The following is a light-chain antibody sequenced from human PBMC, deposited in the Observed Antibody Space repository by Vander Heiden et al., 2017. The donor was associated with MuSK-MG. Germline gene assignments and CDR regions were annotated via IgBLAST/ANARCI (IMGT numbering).Light chain of an antibody. J-gene: IGKJ1*01. CDR2: GAS. Sequence: EIVLTQSPATLSLSPGERATLSCRASQSVGSYLAWFQQKPGQAPRLLIHGASNRATGIPARFSGSGSGTDFTLNISSLEPEDFAVYYCQQRDKWSPLGTFGQGTRVEVK. V-gene: IGKV3-11*01. CDR1: QSVGSY. CDR3: QQRDKWSPLGT.